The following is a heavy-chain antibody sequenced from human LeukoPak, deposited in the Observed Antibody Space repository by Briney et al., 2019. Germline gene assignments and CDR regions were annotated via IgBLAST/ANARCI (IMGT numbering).Heavy chain of an antibody. V-gene: IGHV3-23*01. J-gene: IGHJ6*02. CDR3: AGCTSCYTDPVYGMDV. Sequence: GGSLRLSCAASGFTFSSYAMSWVRQAPGKGLEWVSAISGSGGSTYYADSVKGRFTISRDNSKNTLYLQVNSLRAEDTAVYYCAGCTSCYTDPVYGMDVWGQGTTVTVSS. D-gene: IGHD2-2*02. CDR1: GFTFSSYA. CDR2: ISGSGGST.